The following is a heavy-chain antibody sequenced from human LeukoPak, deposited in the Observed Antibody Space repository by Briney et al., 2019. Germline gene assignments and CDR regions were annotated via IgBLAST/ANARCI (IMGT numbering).Heavy chain of an antibody. D-gene: IGHD4-17*01. CDR2: IYSGGNT. CDR3: ARRTGEYSHPYDY. V-gene: IGHV3-53*01. Sequence: GGSLRLSCTVSGFTVSSNSMSWVRQAPGKGLEWVSFIYSGGNTHYSDSVKGRYTISRDNSKNTLYLQMDSLRAEDTAVYYCARRTGEYSHPYDYWGQGTLVTVSS. CDR1: GFTVSSNS. J-gene: IGHJ4*02.